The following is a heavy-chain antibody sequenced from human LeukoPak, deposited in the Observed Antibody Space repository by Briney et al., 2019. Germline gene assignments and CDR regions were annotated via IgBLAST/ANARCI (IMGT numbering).Heavy chain of an antibody. J-gene: IGHJ4*02. CDR2: INPDSGGT. V-gene: IGHV1-2*02. D-gene: IGHD6-13*01. CDR1: GYTFTGYY. CDR3: ARDSGSGIAAAGTMGPVDY. Sequence: GASVKVSCKTSGYTFTGYYMHWVRQVPGQGLEWMGWINPDSGGTNYAQKFQGRVTMTRDTSLSTAYMELTRLRSDDTAVYYCARDSGSGIAAAGTMGPVDYWGQGTLVTVSS.